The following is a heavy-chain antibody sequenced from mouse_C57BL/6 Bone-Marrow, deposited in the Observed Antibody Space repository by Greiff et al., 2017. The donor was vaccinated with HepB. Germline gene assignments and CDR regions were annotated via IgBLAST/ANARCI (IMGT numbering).Heavy chain of an antibody. CDR3: AIIYYDYDLFAY. D-gene: IGHD2-4*01. J-gene: IGHJ3*01. V-gene: IGHV1-64*01. Sequence: QVQLQQPGAELVKPGASVKLSCKASGYTFTSYWMHWVKQRPGQGLEWIGMIHPNSGSTNYNEKFKSKATLTVDKSSSTAYMQLSSLTSEDSAVYYCAIIYYDYDLFAYWGQGTLVTVSA. CDR2: IHPNSGST. CDR1: GYTFTSYW.